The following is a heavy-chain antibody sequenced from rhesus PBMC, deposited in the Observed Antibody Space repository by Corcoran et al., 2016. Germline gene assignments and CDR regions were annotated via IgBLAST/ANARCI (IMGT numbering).Heavy chain of an antibody. CDR2: IYGSGGGT. CDR3: ARLPYYSNYFDY. D-gene: IGHD3-9*01. V-gene: IGHV4-106*01. CDR1: GGSISDDYY. Sequence: QVQLQESGPGLVKPSETLSLTCAVSGGSISDDYYWSWIRQPPGKGLEWIGYIYGSGGGTNYNPSLKNRVTISIDTSKNQFSLKLSSVTAADTAVYYCARLPYYSNYFDYWGQGALVTVSS. J-gene: IGHJ4*01.